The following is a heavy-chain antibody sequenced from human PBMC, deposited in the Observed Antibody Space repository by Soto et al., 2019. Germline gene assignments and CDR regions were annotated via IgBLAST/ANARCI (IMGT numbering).Heavy chain of an antibody. CDR2: IHYSGSPYSGST. D-gene: IGHD2-21*02. CDR1: GVSISTGGYY. V-gene: IGHV4-31*03. CDR3: ARDACCGGDCYFHN. J-gene: IGHJ4*02. Sequence: QVQLQESGPGLVKPSQTLSLTCIVSGVSISTGGYYWSWIRQRPGKGLDWIGYIHYSGSPYSGSTSYNPSLRSRVTLPVAIAKNHCSCKLTPVTAAETAVFSCARDACCGGDCYFHNWGQGTLVTVSS.